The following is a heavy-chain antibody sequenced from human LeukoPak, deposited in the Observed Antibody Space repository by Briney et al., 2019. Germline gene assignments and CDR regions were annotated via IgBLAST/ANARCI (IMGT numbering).Heavy chain of an antibody. CDR1: GYTFTGYY. CDR3: ARGEGGATAEIDY. J-gene: IGHJ4*02. D-gene: IGHD1-26*01. V-gene: IGHV1-2*02. CDR2: INPDSGGT. Sequence: ASVKVSCKASGYTFTGYYMHWVRQAPGQGLEWMGWINPDSGGTNYAQKFQGRVTMTRDTSISTAYMELSRLRSDDTAVYYCARGEGGATAEIDYWGQGTLVTVSS.